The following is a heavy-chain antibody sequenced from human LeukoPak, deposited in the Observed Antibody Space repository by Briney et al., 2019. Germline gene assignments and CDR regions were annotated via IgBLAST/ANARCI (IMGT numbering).Heavy chain of an antibody. CDR1: GYIFTSYC. CDR2: ISTYNGNT. J-gene: IGHJ4*02. V-gene: IGHV1-18*01. Sequence: ASVKVSCKASGYIFTSYCISWVRQAPGQGLEWMGWISTYNGNTNYAQKFQGRVTMTTDTSTSTAYMELTSLTSDDTAVYYCARAQTTVISPGAYWGQGTLVTVSS. D-gene: IGHD4-23*01. CDR3: ARAQTTVISPGAY.